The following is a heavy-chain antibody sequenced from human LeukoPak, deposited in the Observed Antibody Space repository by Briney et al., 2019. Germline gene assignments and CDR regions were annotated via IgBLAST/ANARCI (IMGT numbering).Heavy chain of an antibody. CDR2: ISGSGGST. V-gene: IGHV3-23*01. CDR1: RFTFINYA. Sequence: GGSLRLSCAASGFSAASRFTFINYAMRWVRQAPGNGLEWVSAISGSGGSTYYADSVKGRFTISRDNSKNTLYLQMNSLRAEDTAVYYCAKDLLVYYWGQGTLVTVSS. J-gene: IGHJ4*02. D-gene: IGHD2-15*01. CDR3: AKDLLVYY.